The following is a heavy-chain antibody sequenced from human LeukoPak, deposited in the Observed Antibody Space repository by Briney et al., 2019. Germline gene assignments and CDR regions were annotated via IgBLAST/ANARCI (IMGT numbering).Heavy chain of an antibody. D-gene: IGHD2-21*02. V-gene: IGHV1-69*13. CDR1: GGTFSSYA. Sequence: ASEKVPCKASGGTFSSYASSWVRQAPGQGLEWMGGIIPIFGTANYAQKFQGRVTITGDDTKSTAYMKLSSLRSEDTAVYYCARPSGRGLPGGDAFDYWGQGRLLTVSS. CDR3: ARPSGRGLPGGDAFDY. CDR2: IIPIFGTA. J-gene: IGHJ4*02.